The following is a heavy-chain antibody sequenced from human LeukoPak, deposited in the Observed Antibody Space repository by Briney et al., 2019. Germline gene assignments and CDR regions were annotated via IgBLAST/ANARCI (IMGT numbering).Heavy chain of an antibody. Sequence: PGGSLRLSCAASGFTFNNYWMTWDRQAPGKGLEWVANIKPEGSAQYYADSVRGRFTISRDNAKNTLYLQMNSLRAEDTAVYYCAKLISSGRIITNYWGQGTLVTVSS. D-gene: IGHD6-19*01. J-gene: IGHJ4*02. CDR2: IKPEGSAQ. CDR3: AKLISSGRIITNY. V-gene: IGHV3-7*03. CDR1: GFTFNNYW.